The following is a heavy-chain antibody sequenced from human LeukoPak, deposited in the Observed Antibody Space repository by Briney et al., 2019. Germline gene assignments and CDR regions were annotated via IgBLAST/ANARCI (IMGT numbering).Heavy chain of an antibody. CDR2: ISGSGGST. CDR3: AKAREAGAAGTTRYYFDY. D-gene: IGHD6-13*01. CDR1: GFTFSSYA. Sequence: GGSLRLSCAASGFTFSSYAMSWVRQAPGKGLEWVSAISGSGGSTYNADSVKGRFTISRDNSKNTLYLQMNSLRAEDTAVYYCAKAREAGAAGTTRYYFDYWGQGTLVTVSS. V-gene: IGHV3-23*01. J-gene: IGHJ4*02.